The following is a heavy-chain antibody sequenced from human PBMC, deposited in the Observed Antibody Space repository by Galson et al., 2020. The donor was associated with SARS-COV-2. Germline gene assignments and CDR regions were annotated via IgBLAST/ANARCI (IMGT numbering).Heavy chain of an antibody. CDR3: ARARGPFVGASVRFCDV. Sequence: SETLSLTCSVSGYSISSGYYWAWIRQPPGKGLEWIAHIYEGGTAYYNPSLQSRVTISVDTSRNQFSLKVTSVTAADTAVYYCARARGPFVGASVRFCDVWGRGTRVTVSS. D-gene: IGHD1-26*01. J-gene: IGHJ2*01. CDR2: IYEGGTA. V-gene: IGHV4-38-2*02. CDR1: GYSISSGYY.